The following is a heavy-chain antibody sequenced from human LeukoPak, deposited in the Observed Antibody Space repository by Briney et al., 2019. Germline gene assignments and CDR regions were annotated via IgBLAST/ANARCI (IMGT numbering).Heavy chain of an antibody. CDR1: GFTFSSYS. J-gene: IGHJ4*02. V-gene: IGHV3-48*01. D-gene: IGHD6-13*01. CDR3: AREGDIAAAYFDY. CDR2: ISSSSSTI. Sequence: PGGSLRLSCAASGFTFSSYSMNWVRQAPGKGLEWVSYISSSSSTIYYADSVKGRFTISRDNAKNSLYLQMNSLRAEDAAVYYCAREGDIAAAYFDYWGQGTLVTVSS.